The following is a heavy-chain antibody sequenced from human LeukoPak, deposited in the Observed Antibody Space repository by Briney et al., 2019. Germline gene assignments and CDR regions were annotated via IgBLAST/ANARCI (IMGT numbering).Heavy chain of an antibody. CDR3: AKDLRVGVPAAIGELAFDI. CDR1: GFTFSSYA. J-gene: IGHJ3*02. D-gene: IGHD2-2*01. V-gene: IGHV3-23*01. CDR2: ISGSGGST. Sequence: GGSLRLSCAASGFTFSSYAMSWVRQAPGKGLEWVSAISGSGGSTYYADSVKGRFTISRDNSKNTLYLQMNSLRAEDTAVYYCAKDLRVGVPAAIGELAFDIWGQGTMVTVSS.